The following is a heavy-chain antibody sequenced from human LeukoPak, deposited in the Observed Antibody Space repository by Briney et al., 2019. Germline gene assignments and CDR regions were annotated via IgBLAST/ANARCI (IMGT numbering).Heavy chain of an antibody. Sequence: GESLKISCKGSGYSFTSYWICWVRQMPGKGLEWMGIIYPGDSDTRYSPSFQGQVTISADKSISTAYLQWSSLKASDTAMYYCARTYDFWSGYYVWFDPWGQGTLVTVSS. CDR1: GYSFTSYW. CDR2: IYPGDSDT. D-gene: IGHD3-3*01. J-gene: IGHJ5*02. CDR3: ARTYDFWSGYYVWFDP. V-gene: IGHV5-51*01.